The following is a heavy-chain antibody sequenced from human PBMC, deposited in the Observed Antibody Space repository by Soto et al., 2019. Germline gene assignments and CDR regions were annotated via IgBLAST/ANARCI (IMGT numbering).Heavy chain of an antibody. CDR2: MNPNSGNT. J-gene: IGHJ6*02. CDR3: ARGGSSGWYGYYYYYGMDV. V-gene: IGHV1-8*01. CDR1: GYTFTSYD. D-gene: IGHD6-19*01. Sequence: QVQLVQSGAEVKKPGASVKVSCKASGYTFTSYDINWVRQATGQGRAWMGWMNPNSGNTGYAQKFQGRVTMTRNTSISTAYMELSSVRSEDTVVYYCARGGSSGWYGYYYYYGMDVWGQGTTVTVSS.